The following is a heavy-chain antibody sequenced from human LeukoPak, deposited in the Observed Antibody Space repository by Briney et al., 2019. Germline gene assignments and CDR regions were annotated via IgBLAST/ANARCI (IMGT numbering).Heavy chain of an antibody. CDR1: GGSFSGYY. Sequence: PSETLSLTCPVYGGSFSGYYWSWIPPPPGKGLEWIGEINHSGSTNYNPSLKSRVTISVDTSKNQFSLKLSSVTAADTAVYYCARGPRIAVAGIWGQGTLVTVSS. D-gene: IGHD6-19*01. V-gene: IGHV4-34*01. J-gene: IGHJ4*02. CDR3: ARGPRIAVAGI. CDR2: INHSGST.